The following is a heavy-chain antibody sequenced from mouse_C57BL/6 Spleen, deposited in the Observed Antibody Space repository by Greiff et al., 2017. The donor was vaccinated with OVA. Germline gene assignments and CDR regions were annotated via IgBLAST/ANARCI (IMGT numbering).Heavy chain of an antibody. CDR1: GYTFTSYW. CDR2: IDPSDSYT. J-gene: IGHJ3*01. CDR3: AREEGDSSESWFAY. D-gene: IGHD3-2*02. Sequence: QVQLKQPGAELVRPGTSVKLSCKASGYTFTSYWMHWVKQRPGQGLEWIGVIDPSDSYTNYNQKFKGKATLTVDTSSSTAYMQLSSLTSEDSAVYYCAREEGDSSESWFAYWGQGTLVTVSA. V-gene: IGHV1-59*01.